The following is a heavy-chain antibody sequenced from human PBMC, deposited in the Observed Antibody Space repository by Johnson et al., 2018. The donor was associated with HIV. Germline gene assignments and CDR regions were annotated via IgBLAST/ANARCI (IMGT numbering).Heavy chain of an antibody. CDR1: GFSFSSYD. J-gene: IGHJ3*02. Sequence: VQLVESGGGVVRPGGSLRLSCAASGFSFSSYDMHWVRQATGKGLEWVSAIGTAGDTYYPGSVKGRFTISRDNSKNTLYLQMNSLRDEDTAVYYCAKDVYSGSFDSAFDIWGQGTMVTVSS. D-gene: IGHD1-26*01. CDR2: IGTAGDT. CDR3: AKDVYSGSFDSAFDI. V-gene: IGHV3-13*01.